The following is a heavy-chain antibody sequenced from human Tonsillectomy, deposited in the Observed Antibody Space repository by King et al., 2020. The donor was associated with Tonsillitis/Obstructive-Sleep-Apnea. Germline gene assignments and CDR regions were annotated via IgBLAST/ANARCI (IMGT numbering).Heavy chain of an antibody. V-gene: IGHV4-59*01. CDR1: GGSISSYY. J-gene: IGHJ4*02. CDR2: IYYSKNT. D-gene: IGHD6-19*01. CDR3: ARVRVAVAGLDY. Sequence: QLQESGPGLVKPSETLSLTCSVSGGSISSYYWSWIRQSPGQGLEWIGYIYYSKNTNYNPSLKSRVTISVDTSQNQFSLKLSSVTAADTAVYYCARVRVAVAGLDYWGQGTLVTVSS.